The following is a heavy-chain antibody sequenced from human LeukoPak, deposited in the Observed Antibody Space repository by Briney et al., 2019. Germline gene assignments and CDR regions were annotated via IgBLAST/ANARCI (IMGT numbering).Heavy chain of an antibody. CDR2: IDTSGST. D-gene: IGHD1-26*01. J-gene: IGHJ6*03. Sequence: PSETLSLTCIVSGGSINTYYWSWVRQPAGKGLEWIGRIDTSGSTNYNPSLKSRVTMSVDESKNQFALTLGSLTAADTAGYYCARAGPSGSWRNYYYMDVWGKGTTVTVSS. CDR3: ARAGPSGSWRNYYYMDV. CDR1: GGSINTYY. V-gene: IGHV4-4*07.